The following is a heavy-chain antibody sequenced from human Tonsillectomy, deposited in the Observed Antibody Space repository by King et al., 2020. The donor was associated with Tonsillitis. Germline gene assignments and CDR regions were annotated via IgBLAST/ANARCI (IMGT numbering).Heavy chain of an antibody. D-gene: IGHD3-10*01. CDR2: IKQDGSGK. CDR1: GFTFSAYW. CDR3: SRHNSATYYYGSGSPFYYYGMDV. Sequence: VQLVESGGGLVQPGGSLRLSCAASGFTFSAYWMTWVRQAPGKGLEWGANIKQDGSGKYYVDSVKGRFTISRDNAKNSLSLQMNSLRDEDTAVYYCSRHNSATYYYGSGSPFYYYGMDVWGQGTTVTVSS. V-gene: IGHV3-7*01. J-gene: IGHJ6*02.